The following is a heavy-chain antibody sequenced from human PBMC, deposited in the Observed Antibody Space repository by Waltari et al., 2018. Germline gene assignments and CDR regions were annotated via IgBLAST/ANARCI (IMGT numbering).Heavy chain of an antibody. Sequence: QVQLVQSGAEVKKPGASVKVSCKASGYTFTGYYMHWVRQAPGQGLEWMGWINPNRGGTNYAQKFKGRVPMTRDTSISTAYMELSRLRSDDTAVYYCASRVSHSGPRDYYYYMDVWGKGTTVTVSS. CDR3: ASRVSHSGPRDYYYYMDV. V-gene: IGHV1-2*02. J-gene: IGHJ6*03. D-gene: IGHD3-10*01. CDR1: GYTFTGYY. CDR2: INPNRGGT.